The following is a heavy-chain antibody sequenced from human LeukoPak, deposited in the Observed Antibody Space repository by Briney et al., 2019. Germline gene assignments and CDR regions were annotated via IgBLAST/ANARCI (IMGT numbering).Heavy chain of an antibody. CDR1: GGSISSGSYY. D-gene: IGHD3-22*01. CDR2: IYTSGST. V-gene: IGHV4-61*02. J-gene: IGHJ4*02. Sequence: SQTLSLTCTVSGGSISSGSYYWSWIRQPAGKGLEWIGRIYTSGSTNYNPSLKSRVTISVDTSKNQFSMKLSSVNAADKAVYYCARVVEDYYDSSGYYYYFDYWGQGTLVTVSS. CDR3: ARVVEDYYDSSGYYYYFDY.